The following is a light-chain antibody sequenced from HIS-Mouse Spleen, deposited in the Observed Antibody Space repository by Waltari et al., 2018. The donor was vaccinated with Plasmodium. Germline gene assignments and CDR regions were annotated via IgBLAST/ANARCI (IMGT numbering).Light chain of an antibody. CDR3: SSYAGSNNLV. Sequence: QSALTQPPSASGSPGQSVTIPCTGTSSDVGGYNYVSWHQQHPGKAPKLMIYEVSKGPSGVPDRFSGAKSGNTASLTVSGLQAEDEADYYCSSYAGSNNLVFGGGTKLTVL. CDR2: EVS. J-gene: IGLJ2*01. CDR1: SSDVGGYNY. V-gene: IGLV2-8*01.